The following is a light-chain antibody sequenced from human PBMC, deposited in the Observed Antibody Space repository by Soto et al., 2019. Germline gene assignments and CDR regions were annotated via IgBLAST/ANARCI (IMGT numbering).Light chain of an antibody. CDR1: QTISRW. Sequence: DIQMTQSPSTLSSSLGDSVTITCRASQTISRWLAWYQQKTGNAPKLLIHDDSSLESGVPQRLSGSGSGTELNLTISRLQPDDVATYYCQQYNSYFQTFGQGTKVDIK. J-gene: IGKJ1*01. V-gene: IGKV1-5*01. CDR3: QQYNSYFQT. CDR2: DDS.